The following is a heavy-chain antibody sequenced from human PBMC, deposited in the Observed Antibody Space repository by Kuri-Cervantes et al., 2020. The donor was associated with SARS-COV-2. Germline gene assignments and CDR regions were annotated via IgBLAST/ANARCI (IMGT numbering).Heavy chain of an antibody. Sequence: GGSLRLSCVASEFTFSKFWMSWVRQAPGKGLVWVSQIDGDGSTTRHADSVSGRFTVSRDNSKNTLYLEMDGLRPEDTAVYYCARDMTFDEYGDYFYYYINVWGKGTTVTFSS. J-gene: IGHJ6*03. D-gene: IGHD3-16*01. V-gene: IGHV3-74*01. CDR2: IDGDGSTT. CDR1: EFTFSKFW. CDR3: ARDMTFDEYGDYFYYYINV.